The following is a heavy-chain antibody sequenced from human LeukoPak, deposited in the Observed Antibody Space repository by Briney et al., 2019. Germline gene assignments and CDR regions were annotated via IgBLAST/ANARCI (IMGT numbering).Heavy chain of an antibody. J-gene: IGHJ3*02. D-gene: IGHD5-24*01. V-gene: IGHV4-4*02. CDR2: IYHSGST. Sequence: SGTLSLTCAVSGGSISSSNWWSWVRQPPGKGLEWIGEIYHSGSTNYNPSLKSRVTISVDTSKNQFSLKLSSVTAADTAVYYCARAGGLQSTPRERFAFDIWGQGTMVTVSS. CDR3: ARAGGLQSTPRERFAFDI. CDR1: GGSISSSNW.